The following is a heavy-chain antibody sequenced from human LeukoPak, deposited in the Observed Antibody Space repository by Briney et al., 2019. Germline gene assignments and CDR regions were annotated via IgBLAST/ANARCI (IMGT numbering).Heavy chain of an antibody. D-gene: IGHD5-24*01. J-gene: IGHJ4*02. Sequence: SETLSLTCTVSGYSISSGYYWGWIRQPPGKGLEWIGSIYHSGSTYYNPSLKSRVTISVDTSKNQFSLKLSSVTAADTAVYFCARGLRDGYTLFYFDYWGQGTLVTVSS. V-gene: IGHV4-38-2*02. CDR2: IYHSGST. CDR3: ARGLRDGYTLFYFDY. CDR1: GYSISSGYY.